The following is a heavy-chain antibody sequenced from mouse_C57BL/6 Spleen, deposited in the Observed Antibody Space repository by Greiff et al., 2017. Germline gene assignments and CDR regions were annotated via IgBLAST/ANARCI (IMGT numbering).Heavy chain of an antibody. CDR1: GYAFSSYW. V-gene: IGHV1-80*01. D-gene: IGHD2-3*01. CDR3: AREGFDGYAMDY. Sequence: SGAELVKPGASVKISCKASGYAFSSYWMNWVKQRPGKGLEWIGQIYPGDGDTNYNGKFKGKATLTADKSSSTAYMQLSSLTSEDSAVYFCAREGFDGYAMDYWGQGTSVTVSS. CDR2: IYPGDGDT. J-gene: IGHJ4*01.